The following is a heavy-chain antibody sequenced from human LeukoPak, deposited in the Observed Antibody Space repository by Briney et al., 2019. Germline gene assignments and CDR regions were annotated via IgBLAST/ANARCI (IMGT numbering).Heavy chain of an antibody. CDR1: GFTFSSYA. Sequence: GASLRLSCAAAGFTFSSYAMSWVRQAPGKGLEWVSAISGSGGSTYYADSVKGRFTISRDNSKNTLYLQMNSLRAEDTAVYYCAKEEWLLPFFDYWGQGTLVTVSS. J-gene: IGHJ4*02. CDR3: AKEEWLLPFFDY. CDR2: ISGSGGST. V-gene: IGHV3-23*01. D-gene: IGHD3-3*01.